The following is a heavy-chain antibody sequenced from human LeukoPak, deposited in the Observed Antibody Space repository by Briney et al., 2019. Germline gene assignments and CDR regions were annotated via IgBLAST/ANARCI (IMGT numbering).Heavy chain of an antibody. D-gene: IGHD2-15*01. V-gene: IGHV4-39*01. Sequence: SETLSLTCTVSGGSISSSSYYWGWIRQPPGKGLEWIGSIYYSGNTYYNPSLKSRVTISVDTSKNQFSLKLSSVTAADTAVYYCVSAYCSGGSCYFPFDYWGQGTLVTVSS. CDR1: GGSISSSSYY. CDR2: IYYSGNT. CDR3: VSAYCSGGSCYFPFDY. J-gene: IGHJ4*02.